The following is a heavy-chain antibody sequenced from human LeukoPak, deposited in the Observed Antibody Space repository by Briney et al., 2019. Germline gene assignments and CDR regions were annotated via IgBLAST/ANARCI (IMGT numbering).Heavy chain of an antibody. CDR1: GFTFSDYY. CDR2: ISSDTSYT. D-gene: IGHD2-21*02. CDR3: AREGVTATLDD. Sequence: GSLRLSCAASGFTFSDYYMNWIRQAPGKGLEWVSYISSDTSYTNYADSVRGRFTISRDNAKNSLYLQMNSLRVDDTAVYYCAREGVTATLDDWGQGALVTVSS. V-gene: IGHV3-11*05. J-gene: IGHJ4*02.